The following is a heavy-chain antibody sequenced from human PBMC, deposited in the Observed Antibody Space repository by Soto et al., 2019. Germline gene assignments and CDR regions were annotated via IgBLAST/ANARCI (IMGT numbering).Heavy chain of an antibody. CDR2: LSSSGEKT. D-gene: IGHD2-2*01. CDR3: AKESLFPSIQGIITN. Sequence: EVRLSESGGGLARPGGSLRLSCEASGLNFAGYAMSWVRQAPGKGLDWVSSLSSSGEKTYYSDSVRGRFTISRDNTKNTVYLQMNTLSADETAVYFCAKESLFPSIQGIITNWGQGVVVTVSS. CDR1: GLNFAGYA. V-gene: IGHV3-23*01. J-gene: IGHJ4*02.